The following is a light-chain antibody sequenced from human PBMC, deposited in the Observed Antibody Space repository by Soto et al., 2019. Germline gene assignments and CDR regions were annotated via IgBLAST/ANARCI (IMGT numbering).Light chain of an antibody. J-gene: IGKJ1*01. CDR2: RAS. Sequence: SHSLDVVSIPLPDIANITFRASQSISAWLAWYQQKPGKVPKLLIYRASTLESGVPSRFSGSESGTEFTLTISCLQPDDFATYYCQQSKDYPMRFGQRTKVAIK. V-gene: IGKV1-5*03. CDR3: QQSKDYPMR. CDR1: QSISAW.